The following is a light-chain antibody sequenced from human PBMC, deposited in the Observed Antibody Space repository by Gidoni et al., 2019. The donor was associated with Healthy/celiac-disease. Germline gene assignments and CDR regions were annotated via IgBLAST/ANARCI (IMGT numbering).Light chain of an antibody. CDR1: QSILYSSNHKNY. Sequence: DIVMTQSPDSLAVSLGERATINCKSSQSILYSSNHKNYFAWYQQTPGQSPKLLIYWSSTRESGVPDLFSGSWSGTDFTITITSLQAEDVAVYYCQKSYTTPYTFGQGTKLEIK. CDR3: QKSYTTPYT. V-gene: IGKV4-1*01. J-gene: IGKJ2*01. CDR2: WSS.